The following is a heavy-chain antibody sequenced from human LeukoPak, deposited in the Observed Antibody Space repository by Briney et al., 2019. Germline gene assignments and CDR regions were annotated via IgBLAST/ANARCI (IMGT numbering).Heavy chain of an antibody. J-gene: IGHJ4*02. CDR1: GYTFTSYY. CDR2: INPSGGST. Sequence: ASVKVSCKASGYTFTSYYMHWVRQAPGQGLEWMGIINPSGGSTSYAQKFQGRVTMTRDMSTSTVYMELSSLRSEDMAVYYCARGNYYYDSSGYYPYSFDYWGQGTLVTVSS. V-gene: IGHV1-46*01. CDR3: ARGNYYYDSSGYYPYSFDY. D-gene: IGHD3-22*01.